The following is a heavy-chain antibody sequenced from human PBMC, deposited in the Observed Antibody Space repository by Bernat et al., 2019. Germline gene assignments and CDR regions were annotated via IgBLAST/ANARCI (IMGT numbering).Heavy chain of an antibody. D-gene: IGHD3-10*01. CDR3: ARDLLLWFGELKGGYFDY. CDR1: GFTFSSYG. Sequence: VQLVESGGGVVQPGRSLRLSCAASGFTFSSYGMHWVRQAPGKGLEWVAVIWYDGSNKYYADSVKGRFTISRDNSKNTLYLQMNSLRAEDTAVYYCARDLLLWFGELKGGYFDYWGQGTLVTVSS. J-gene: IGHJ4*02. V-gene: IGHV3-33*01. CDR2: IWYDGSNK.